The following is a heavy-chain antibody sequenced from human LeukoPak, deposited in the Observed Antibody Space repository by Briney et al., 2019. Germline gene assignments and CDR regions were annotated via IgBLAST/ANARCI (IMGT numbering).Heavy chain of an antibody. CDR3: ARSGIKMVRGVIIKSPYHMDV. V-gene: IGHV3-21*01. CDR1: GFTLST. D-gene: IGHD3-10*01. Sequence: GESLRLSCAASGFTLSTMNWVRQAPGKGLEWVSSISSSSSYIYYADSVKGRFTISRDDAKNSLSLQMNSLRAEDTAVYYCARSGIKMVRGVIIKSPYHMDVWGKGTTVTVSS. J-gene: IGHJ6*03. CDR2: ISSSSSYI.